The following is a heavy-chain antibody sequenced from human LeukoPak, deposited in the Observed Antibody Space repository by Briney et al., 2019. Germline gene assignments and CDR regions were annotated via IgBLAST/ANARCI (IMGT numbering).Heavy chain of an antibody. CDR3: ARHASVDGNWPRPLDY. V-gene: IGHV4-39*01. Sequence: ASETLSLTCTVSGGSISSSNYDWGWIRQPPGKGLEWIGNIYYSGSTYYKPSIKTRVTISVDTSKHQSSLKLTSVTAADTAVYYCARHASVDGNWPRPLDYWGQGSLVTVSS. CDR1: GGSISSSNYD. D-gene: IGHD6-19*01. CDR2: IYYSGST. J-gene: IGHJ4*02.